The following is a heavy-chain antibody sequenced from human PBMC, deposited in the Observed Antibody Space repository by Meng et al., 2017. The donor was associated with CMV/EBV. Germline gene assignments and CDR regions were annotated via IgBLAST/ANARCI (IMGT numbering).Heavy chain of an antibody. Sequence: ISGTSVSSDSAAWNWIGQSPSRGVEWQGETYKRSKWYNEYTASMKSRITNNPDISKNQFSLQVDTATPEGTARCYDARANGCGGGFEYWGQGTLVTVSS. J-gene: IGHJ4*02. CDR2: TYKRSKWYN. CDR1: GTSVSSDSAA. D-gene: IGHD3-10*01. V-gene: IGHV6-1*01. CDR3: ARANGCGGGFEY.